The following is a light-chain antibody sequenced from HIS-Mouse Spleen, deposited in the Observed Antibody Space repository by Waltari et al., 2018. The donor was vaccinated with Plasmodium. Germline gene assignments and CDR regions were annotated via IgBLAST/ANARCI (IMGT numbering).Light chain of an antibody. CDR1: QRVSSN. J-gene: IGKJ1*01. Sequence: EIVMTQSPATLSVSPGERATLSCRASQRVSSNLAWYKQKPGQAPRPLIYGASARATGIPARFSGSGSGTEFTLTISSMQSEDFAVYYCQQYNNWPRGTFGQGTKVEIK. CDR2: GAS. CDR3: QQYNNWPRGT. V-gene: IGKV3-15*01.